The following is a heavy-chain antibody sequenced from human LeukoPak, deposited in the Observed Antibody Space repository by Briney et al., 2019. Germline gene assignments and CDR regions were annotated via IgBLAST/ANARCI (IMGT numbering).Heavy chain of an antibody. D-gene: IGHD6-6*01. CDR1: GGSISGGSYY. CDR3: ARVSVAAWHSFTDX. CDR2: IYTSGST. Sequence: SETLSLTCTVSGGSISGGSYYLSWVRQPAGKGLEWIGRIYTSGSTSYNPSLKSRVTISVDTSKNQFSLKLSSVTAADTAVYYCARVSVAAWHSFTDXXGQGTLVTVSX. J-gene: IGHJ4*02. V-gene: IGHV4-61*02.